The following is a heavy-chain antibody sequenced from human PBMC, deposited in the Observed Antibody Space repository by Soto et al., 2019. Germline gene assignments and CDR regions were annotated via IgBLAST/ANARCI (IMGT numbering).Heavy chain of an antibody. CDR3: ARNDCSGGSCYSYYYYGMDV. V-gene: IGHV1-69*13. J-gene: IGHJ6*02. Sequence: SVKVSCKASGGTFSSYAISWVRQAPGQGLEWMGGIIPIFGTANYAQKFQGRVTITADESTSTAYMELSSLRSEDTAVYYCARNDCSGGSCYSYYYYGMDVWGQGTTVTVSS. D-gene: IGHD2-15*01. CDR1: GGTFSSYA. CDR2: IIPIFGTA.